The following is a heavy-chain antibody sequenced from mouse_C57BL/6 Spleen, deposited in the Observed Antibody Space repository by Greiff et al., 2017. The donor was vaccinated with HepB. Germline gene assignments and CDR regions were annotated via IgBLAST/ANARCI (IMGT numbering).Heavy chain of an antibody. CDR3: ARNYGSSPYAMDY. V-gene: IGHV1-4*01. D-gene: IGHD1-1*01. CDR1: GYTFTSYT. J-gene: IGHJ4*01. CDR2: INPSSGYT. Sequence: VKLQESGAELARPGASVKMSCKASGYTFTSYTMHWVKQRPGQGLEWIGYINPSSGYTKYNQKFKDKATLTADKSSSTAYMQLSSLTSEDSAVYYCARNYGSSPYAMDYWGQGTSVTVSS.